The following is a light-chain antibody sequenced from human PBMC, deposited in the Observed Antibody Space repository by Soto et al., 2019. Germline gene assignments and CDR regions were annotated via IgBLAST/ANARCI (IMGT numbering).Light chain of an antibody. V-gene: IGKV3D-20*02. CDR2: DTS. CDR1: QSVSSSY. Sequence: EIVLTQSPGTLSLSPGERATLSCRAIQSVSSSYLAWYQQKPGQTPRLLIYDTSIRATGVPARFSGSRSGAEFTLTISSLEPEDFAVYYCQQRSNWPPLTFGGGTKV. J-gene: IGKJ4*01. CDR3: QQRSNWPPLT.